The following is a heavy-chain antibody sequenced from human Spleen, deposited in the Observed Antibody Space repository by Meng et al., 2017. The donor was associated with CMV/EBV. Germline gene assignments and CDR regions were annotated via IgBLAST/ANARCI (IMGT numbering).Heavy chain of an antibody. D-gene: IGHD3-22*01. CDR1: GSSFSSYS. CDR3: VTISPLGYDST. J-gene: IGHJ4*02. Sequence: GGSLRLSCAASGSSFSSYSMNWVRQAPGRGLEWVASISGGSSYIFYADSVKGRFTISRDNDKSSLYLQMNDLRAEDTAMYYCVTISPLGYDSTWGQGTLVTVSS. CDR2: ISGGSSYI. V-gene: IGHV3-21*01.